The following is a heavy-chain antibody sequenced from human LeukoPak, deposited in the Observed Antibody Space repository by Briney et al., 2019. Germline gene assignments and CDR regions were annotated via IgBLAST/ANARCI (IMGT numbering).Heavy chain of an antibody. CDR2: INPDGGGT. J-gene: IGHJ4*02. CDR3: ARVGPLVVRGFYFYY. V-gene: IGHV1-2*02. Sequence: ASVKVSCKTSGYAFTGYYIHWVRQAPGQGLEWMGWINPDGGGTKYAQNFQGRVTMTRDTSISTAYMELTTLTSDDSAVYYCARVGPLVVRGFYFYYLGLGTLVTVSS. CDR1: GYAFTGYY. D-gene: IGHD2-21*01.